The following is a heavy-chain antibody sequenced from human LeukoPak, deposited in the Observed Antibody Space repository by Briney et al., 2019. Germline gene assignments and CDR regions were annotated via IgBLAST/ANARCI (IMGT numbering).Heavy chain of an antibody. D-gene: IGHD1-1*01. CDR3: ARRDDLDY. V-gene: IGHV3-11*03. J-gene: IGHJ4*02. CDR2: IRSYGYT. CDR1: GFTFSDYY. Sequence: PGGSLRLSCAASGFTFSDYYMSWIRQAPGKGLEWVSYIRSYGYTNYADSVKGRFTISRDNAKNSLYLHMNSLRAEDTAVYHCARRDDLDYWGQGTLVTVSS.